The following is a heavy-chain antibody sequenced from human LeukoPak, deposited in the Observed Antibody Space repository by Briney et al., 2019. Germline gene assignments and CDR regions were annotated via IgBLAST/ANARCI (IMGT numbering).Heavy chain of an antibody. CDR1: GYTFTGYY. CDR2: IYPNSGGT. CDR3: ARGSIVGATFDYFDY. Sequence: ASVKVSCKASGYTFTGYYMHWVRQAPGQGLEWMGWIYPNSGGTNYAQKFQGRVTVTRDTSISTAYMDLSRLRSDDTAVYYCARGSIVGATFDYFDYWGQGTLVTVSS. V-gene: IGHV1-2*02. D-gene: IGHD1-26*01. J-gene: IGHJ4*02.